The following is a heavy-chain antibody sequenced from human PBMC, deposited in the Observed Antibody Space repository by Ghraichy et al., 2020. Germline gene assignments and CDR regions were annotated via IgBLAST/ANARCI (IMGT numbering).Heavy chain of an antibody. J-gene: IGHJ3*02. D-gene: IGHD7-27*01. V-gene: IGHV3-9*01. Sequence: GGSLRLSCAASGFTFDDYAMHWVRQAPGKGLEWVSGISWNSGSIGYADSVKGRFTISRDNAKNSLYLQMNSLRAEDTALYYCAKDVGLEGAQLGDAFDIWGQGTMVTVSS. CDR3: AKDVGLEGAQLGDAFDI. CDR2: ISWNSGSI. CDR1: GFTFDDYA.